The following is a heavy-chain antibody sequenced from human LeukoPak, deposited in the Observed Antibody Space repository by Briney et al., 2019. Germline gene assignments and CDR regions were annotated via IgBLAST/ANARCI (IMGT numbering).Heavy chain of an antibody. CDR2: IYHSGST. CDR1: GYSITSGYF. CDR3: ARVGPDY. Sequence: PSETLSLTCAASGYSITSGYFWGWIRQPPGKGLEWIGNIYHSGSTYYNPSLKSRVTISVDTSKNQFSLKLSSVTAADTAVYYCARVGPDYWGQGTLVTVSS. J-gene: IGHJ4*02. V-gene: IGHV4-38-2*01.